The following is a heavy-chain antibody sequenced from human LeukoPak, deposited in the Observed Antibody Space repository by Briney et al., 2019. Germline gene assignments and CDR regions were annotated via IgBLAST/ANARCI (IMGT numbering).Heavy chain of an antibody. Sequence: ASVKVSCKASGYTFTGYYMHWVRQAPGQGLEWMGWINPNSGVINYAQKFQGRVTMTRDTSISTAYMELSRLRSDDTAVYYCAIYDFWSGYYSAIPLDYWGQGTLVTVSS. CDR1: GYTFTGYY. CDR2: INPNSGVI. CDR3: AIYDFWSGYYSAIPLDY. V-gene: IGHV1-2*02. D-gene: IGHD3-3*01. J-gene: IGHJ4*02.